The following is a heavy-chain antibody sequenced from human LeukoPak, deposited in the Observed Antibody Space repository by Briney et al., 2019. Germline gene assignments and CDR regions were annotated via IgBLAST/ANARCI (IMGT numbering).Heavy chain of an antibody. V-gene: IGHV3-23*01. Sequence: GGSLRLSCTASGFTFSSYAMNWVRQAPGKGLEWVSGIGAGGTFTYYADSVKGRFTISRDNSRNTLYLQMNSLRAEDTAVYYCASASCIHLWSQNFDYWGQGTLVTVSS. CDR2: IGAGGTFT. CDR3: ASASCIHLWSQNFDY. D-gene: IGHD5-18*01. CDR1: GFTFSSYA. J-gene: IGHJ4*02.